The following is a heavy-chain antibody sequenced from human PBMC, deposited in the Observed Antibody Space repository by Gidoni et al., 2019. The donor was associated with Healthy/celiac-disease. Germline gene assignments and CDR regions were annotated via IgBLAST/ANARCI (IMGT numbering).Heavy chain of an antibody. CDR3: AKPSSSYQPLPTPTDFDY. CDR1: GFTFSSYA. Sequence: EVQLLESGGGLVQPGGSLRLSCAASGFTFSSYALSWVRQAPGKGLEWVSAISGSGGSTYYADSVKGRFTISRDNSKNTLYLQMNSLRAEDTAVYYCAKPSSSYQPLPTPTDFDYWGQGTLVTVSS. J-gene: IGHJ4*02. D-gene: IGHD2-2*01. V-gene: IGHV3-23*01. CDR2: ISGSGGST.